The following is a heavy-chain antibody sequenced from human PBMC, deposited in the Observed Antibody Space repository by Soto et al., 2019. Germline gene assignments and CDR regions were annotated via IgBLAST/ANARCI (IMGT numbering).Heavy chain of an antibody. V-gene: IGHV3-30*18. CDR2: ISYDGSEK. CDR1: GFTFNFFG. Sequence: QEQLVESGGGVVQAGRSLRLSCAASGFTFNFFGMHWVRQAPGKGLEWVAVISYDGSEKYYADSVKGRFTMSRDNSKNMVYLEMNSLRPEDTSVYYCAKERRYSFDAFDIWGHGTMVTVSS. CDR3: AKERRYSFDAFDI. D-gene: IGHD5-12*01. J-gene: IGHJ3*02.